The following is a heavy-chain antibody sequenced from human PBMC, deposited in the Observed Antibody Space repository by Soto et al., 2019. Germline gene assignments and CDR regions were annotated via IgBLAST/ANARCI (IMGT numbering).Heavy chain of an antibody. J-gene: IGHJ3*02. CDR2: ISATTGDT. CDR3: AHPRGYGVFDAYDI. CDR1: GFTFSTYA. D-gene: IGHD4-17*01. Sequence: PGGSLKLSCAASGFTFSTYAMSWVHQAPGKGLEWVSAISATTGDTYYADSVRGRFTISRDNSMNALYLQMNSLRVEDTAVYYCAHPRGYGVFDAYDIWGQGTMVTV. V-gene: IGHV3-23*01.